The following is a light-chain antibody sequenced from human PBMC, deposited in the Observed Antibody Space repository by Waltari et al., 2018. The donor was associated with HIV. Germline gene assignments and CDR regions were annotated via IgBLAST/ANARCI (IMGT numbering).Light chain of an antibody. CDR3: QHAHGFPHT. Sequence: DIHMTQSPSSVSASVGDRVTIPCRATESVGTSLAWYHQKPHTPPKLLMFDASRLQTGVPSRFSGSGSGTDVNLTISRLQLEDFATYFCQHAHGFPHTFGRGTRLQI. CDR2: DAS. CDR1: ESVGTS. V-gene: IGKV1-12*01. J-gene: IGKJ2*01.